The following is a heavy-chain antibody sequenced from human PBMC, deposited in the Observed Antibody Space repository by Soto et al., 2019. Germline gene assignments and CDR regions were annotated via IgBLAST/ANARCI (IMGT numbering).Heavy chain of an antibody. J-gene: IGHJ2*01. Sequence: QGQLVQSGAEVKKPGSSVKVSCKASGGSFRTYAINWVRQAPGQGLEWMGEIIPMLAAPTYAQKFQGRLTITADESTTTVYMELCSLTSEDTAVYYCARVGPPSPSVIWFFDLWGRGTLVTVSS. CDR3: ARVGPPSPSVIWFFDL. D-gene: IGHD2-21*01. V-gene: IGHV1-69*01. CDR1: GGSFRTYA. CDR2: IIPMLAAP.